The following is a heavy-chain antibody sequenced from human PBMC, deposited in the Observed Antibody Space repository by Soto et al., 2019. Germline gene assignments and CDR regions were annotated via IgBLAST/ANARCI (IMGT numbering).Heavy chain of an antibody. CDR1: GFTFSDFY. Sequence: PGGSLRLSCATSGFTFSDFYMSWVRQAPGKGPEWVSYISDDGYTIYYADSVKGRFTISRDNAKNSLDLQMNSLRAEDTAVYYCATRRVTVTTFNWYFDLWGRGTLVTVS. J-gene: IGHJ2*01. CDR3: ATRRVTVTTFNWYFDL. D-gene: IGHD4-17*01. V-gene: IGHV3-11*01. CDR2: ISDDGYTI.